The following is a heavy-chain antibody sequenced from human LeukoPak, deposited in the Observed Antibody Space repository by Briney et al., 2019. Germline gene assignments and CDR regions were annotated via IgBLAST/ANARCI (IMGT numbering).Heavy chain of an antibody. J-gene: IGHJ4*02. V-gene: IGHV4-31*03. CDR1: GGSISSGGYY. Sequence: SETLSLTCTVSGGSISSGGYYWSWIRQHPGKGLEWIGYIYYSGSTYYNPSLKSRVTISVDTSKNQFSLRLRSVSAADTAVYYCAREVISMVEVGYFDSWGRGTLVTVSS. D-gene: IGHD2-15*01. CDR2: IYYSGST. CDR3: AREVISMVEVGYFDS.